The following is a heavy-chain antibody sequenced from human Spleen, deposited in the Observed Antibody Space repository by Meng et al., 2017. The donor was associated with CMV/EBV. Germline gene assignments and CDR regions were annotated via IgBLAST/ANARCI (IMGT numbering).Heavy chain of an antibody. CDR1: GGTFRSHA. Sequence: SGGTFRSHAITWVRQAPGQGLEWMGGIIPVLGITNYAQKFQDRVTITADKSTSTVYMELRSLKSEDTAMYYCARDVLEWLLDSNWFDPWGQGTLVTVSS. D-gene: IGHD3-3*01. CDR3: ARDVLEWLLDSNWFDP. J-gene: IGHJ5*02. V-gene: IGHV1-69*10. CDR2: IIPVLGIT.